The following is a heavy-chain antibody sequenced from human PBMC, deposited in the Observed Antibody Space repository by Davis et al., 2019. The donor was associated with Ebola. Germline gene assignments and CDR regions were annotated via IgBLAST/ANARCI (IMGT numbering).Heavy chain of an antibody. CDR1: GASTSSYY. Sequence: SETLSLTCTVSGASTSSYYWSWIRQPPGKGLEWIGYIYYSGSTNYNPSLKSRVTISVDTSKNQSSLKLSSVTAADTAVYYCASHLDWGQGTLVTVSS. CDR3: ASHLD. V-gene: IGHV4-59*08. J-gene: IGHJ4*02. CDR2: IYYSGST.